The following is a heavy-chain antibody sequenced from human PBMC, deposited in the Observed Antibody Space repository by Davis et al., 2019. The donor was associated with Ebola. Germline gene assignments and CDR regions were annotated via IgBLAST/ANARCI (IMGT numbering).Heavy chain of an antibody. J-gene: IGHJ5*02. V-gene: IGHV3-43*01. D-gene: IGHD2-2*01. CDR3: AKQSLGSTSLWFDP. Sequence: GESLMTPCAASGCTFDAYIMHWVRQVPGKGLEWVSLISWDGGSTYYAESVKGRFTISRDDSKNSLYLQMSSLRTEDTALYYCAKQSLGSTSLWFDPWGQGTLVTVSS. CDR2: ISWDGGST. CDR1: GCTFDAYI.